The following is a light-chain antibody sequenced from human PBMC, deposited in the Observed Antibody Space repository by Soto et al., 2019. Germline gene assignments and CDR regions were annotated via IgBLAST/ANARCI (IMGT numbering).Light chain of an antibody. CDR2: GVS. Sequence: DLVMTQTPLSLSATPGQPASISFSSSQGLLHSYCKTYLHWFLQKPGQPPQLLMYGVSNRFSGVPDRFSGSGSGTDYTLKISRVEADGVGVSYCMQGIQLPNTFGQGTRLEIE. CDR1: QGLLHSYCKTY. CDR3: MQGIQLPNT. V-gene: IGKV2D-29*01. J-gene: IGKJ5*01.